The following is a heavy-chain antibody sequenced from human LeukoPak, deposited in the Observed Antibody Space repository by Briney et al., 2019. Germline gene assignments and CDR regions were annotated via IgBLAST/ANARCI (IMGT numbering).Heavy chain of an antibody. CDR1: GYTFTSYY. J-gene: IGHJ4*02. Sequence: ASVKVSCKASGYTFTSYYMHWMRQAPGQGLEWMGLINPSGGSTSYAQKFQGTVTVTRDTSTSTVYMELSSLRSEDTAVYYCATSSGYYYGGFDYWGQGTLVTVSS. V-gene: IGHV1-46*01. CDR3: ATSSGYYYGGFDY. D-gene: IGHD3-22*01. CDR2: INPSGGST.